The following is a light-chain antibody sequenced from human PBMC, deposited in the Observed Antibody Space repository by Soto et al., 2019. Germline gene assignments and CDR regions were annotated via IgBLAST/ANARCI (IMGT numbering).Light chain of an antibody. CDR1: SSDVGGYNY. J-gene: IGLJ1*01. CDR2: DVS. CDR3: SSYTSSSTYV. V-gene: IGLV2-14*01. Sequence: QSALTQPASVSGSPGQSVTISCTGTSSDVGGYNYVSWYQQHPGKAPKLMIYDVSNRPSGVSNRFSGSKSGNTASLTISXXXXXXXXXYYCSSYTSSSTYVFGTGTKVTVL.